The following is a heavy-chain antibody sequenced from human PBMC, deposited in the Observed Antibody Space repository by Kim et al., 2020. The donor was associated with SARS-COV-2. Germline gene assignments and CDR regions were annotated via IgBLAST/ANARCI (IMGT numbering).Heavy chain of an antibody. V-gene: IGHV3-15*01. Sequence: KGRVTISRDDSKNTLYLQMNSLKTEDTAVYYCTTGSLGYCSSTSCFGGYWGQGTLVTVSS. CDR3: TTGSLGYCSSTSCFGGY. D-gene: IGHD2-2*01. J-gene: IGHJ4*02.